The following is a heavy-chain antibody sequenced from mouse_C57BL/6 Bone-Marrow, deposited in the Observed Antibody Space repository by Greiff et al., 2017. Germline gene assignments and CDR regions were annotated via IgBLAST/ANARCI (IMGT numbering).Heavy chain of an antibody. D-gene: IGHD1-1*01. CDR3: TTDYYGSSLYYAMDY. V-gene: IGHV14-4*01. Sequence: VQLQQSGAELVRPGASVKLSCTASGFNIKDDYMHWVKQRPEQGLEWIGWIDPENGDTEYASKFQGKATITADTSSNTAYLQLSSLTSEDTAVYYCTTDYYGSSLYYAMDYWGQGTSVTVSS. J-gene: IGHJ4*01. CDR1: GFNIKDDY. CDR2: IDPENGDT.